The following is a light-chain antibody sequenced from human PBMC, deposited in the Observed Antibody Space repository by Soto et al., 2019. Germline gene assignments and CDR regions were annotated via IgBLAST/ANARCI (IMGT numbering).Light chain of an antibody. V-gene: IGKV3D-15*01. CDR3: QQYDIWPPIT. CDR2: DAS. J-gene: IGKJ5*01. Sequence: IVMTQSPATLSVSPGERATLSCRASQSISSNLVWYQQKPGQGPRLLIYDASTRDTGIPGRFSGSGSGTEFTLTISSLQSEDFAVYYCQQYDIWPPITFGQGTRLEI. CDR1: QSISSN.